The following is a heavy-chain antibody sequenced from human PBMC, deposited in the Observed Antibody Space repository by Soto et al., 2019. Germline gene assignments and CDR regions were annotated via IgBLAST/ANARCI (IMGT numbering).Heavy chain of an antibody. CDR1: GGSIISYY. J-gene: IGHJ6*02. D-gene: IGHD5-12*01. CDR2: IYYSGST. Sequence: SETLSLTCTVSGGSIISYYWSWIRQPPGKGLEWIGYIYYSGSTYYNPSLKSRVTISVDTSKNQFSLKLSSVTAADTAVYYCARDSMVVVATLDYYYGMDVWGQGTTVTVSS. V-gene: IGHV4-59*12. CDR3: ARDSMVVVATLDYYYGMDV.